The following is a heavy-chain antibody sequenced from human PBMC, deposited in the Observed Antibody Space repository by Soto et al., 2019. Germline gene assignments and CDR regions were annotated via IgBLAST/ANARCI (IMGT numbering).Heavy chain of an antibody. D-gene: IGHD3-16*02. CDR1: GYTFTSYD. Sequence: GASVKVSCKASGYTFTSYDINWVRQATGQGLEWMGWMNPNSGNTGYAQKFQGRVTMTRNTSISTAYMELSSLRSEDTAVYYCARGRGGIVYYYYYYMDVWGKGTTVTVSS. J-gene: IGHJ6*03. CDR2: MNPNSGNT. CDR3: ARGRGGIVYYYYYYMDV. V-gene: IGHV1-8*01.